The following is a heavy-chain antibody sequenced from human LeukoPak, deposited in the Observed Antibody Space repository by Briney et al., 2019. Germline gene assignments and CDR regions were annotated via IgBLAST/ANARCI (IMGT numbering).Heavy chain of an antibody. CDR3: ARHQPSRTRYYYYYMDV. Sequence: ASVKVSCKASGYTFTSYGISWVRQAPGQGLEWMGWISAYNGNTNYAQKLQGRVTMTTDTSTSTAYMELRSLRSDDTAVYYCARHQPSRTRYYYYYMDVWGKGTTVTVSS. D-gene: IGHD1-14*01. J-gene: IGHJ6*03. CDR2: ISAYNGNT. V-gene: IGHV1-18*01. CDR1: GYTFTSYG.